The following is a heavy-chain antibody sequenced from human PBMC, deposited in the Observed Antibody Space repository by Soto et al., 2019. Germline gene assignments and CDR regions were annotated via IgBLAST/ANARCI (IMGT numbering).Heavy chain of an antibody. V-gene: IGHV1-2*04. D-gene: IGHD3-9*01. Sequence: ASVKVSCKASGYTFTGYYIHWVRQAPGQGLEWMGWINPNSGGTNYAQKFQGWVTMTRDTSISTAYMELSRLRSDDTAVYYCAREWRYSSGWFDPWGQGTLVTVSS. J-gene: IGHJ5*02. CDR1: GYTFTGYY. CDR2: INPNSGGT. CDR3: AREWRYSSGWFDP.